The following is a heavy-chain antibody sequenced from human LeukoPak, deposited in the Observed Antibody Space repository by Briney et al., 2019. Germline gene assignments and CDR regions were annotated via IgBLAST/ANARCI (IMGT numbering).Heavy chain of an antibody. CDR2: ISYDGSNK. V-gene: IGHV3-30*04. CDR3: ARGRKSWYSSSWYPKGYGMDV. Sequence: PGGSLRLSCAASGFTFSSYAMHWVRQAPGKGLEWVAVISYDGSNKYYADSVKGRFTISRDNSKNTLYLQMNGLRAEDTAVYYCARGRKSWYSSSWYPKGYGMDVWGQGTTVTVSS. J-gene: IGHJ6*02. D-gene: IGHD6-13*01. CDR1: GFTFSSYA.